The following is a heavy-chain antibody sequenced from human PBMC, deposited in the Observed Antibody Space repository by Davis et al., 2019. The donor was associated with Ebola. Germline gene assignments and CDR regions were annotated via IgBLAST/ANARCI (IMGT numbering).Heavy chain of an antibody. J-gene: IGHJ4*02. CDR1: GFTFSSHG. V-gene: IGHV3-30*19. CDR3: ARPPGDRYYFNY. Sequence: PGGSLRLSCAASGFTFSSHGMNWVRQAPGKGLEWVAVISYDGSNKYYVDSVKGRFTISRDNSKNTLYLQMNSLRAEDTAVYYCARPPGDRYYFNYWGQGTRVTVSS. CDR2: ISYDGSNK.